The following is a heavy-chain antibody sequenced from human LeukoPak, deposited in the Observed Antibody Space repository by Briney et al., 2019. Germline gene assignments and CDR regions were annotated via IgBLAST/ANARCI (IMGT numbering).Heavy chain of an antibody. CDR2: IYPNRGGT. Sequence: ASVKVSCKASGYTFTGYYMHWVRQAPGQGLEWMGWIYPNRGGTNYAQKFQGRVTMTRDTSISTAYMELSRLRSDDTAVYYCARDPYCTNGVCYTGYYYGMDVWGQGTTVTVSS. V-gene: IGHV1-2*02. J-gene: IGHJ6*02. D-gene: IGHD2-8*01. CDR1: GYTFTGYY. CDR3: ARDPYCTNGVCYTGYYYGMDV.